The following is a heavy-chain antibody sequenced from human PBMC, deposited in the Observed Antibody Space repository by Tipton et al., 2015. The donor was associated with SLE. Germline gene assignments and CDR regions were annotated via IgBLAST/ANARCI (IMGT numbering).Heavy chain of an antibody. CDR1: GGSFSGYY. D-gene: IGHD7-27*01. J-gene: IGHJ4*02. Sequence: TLSLTCSVYGGSFSGYYRSWIRQPPGKGLEWIGEINHSGSTNYNPSLKSRVTISVDTSKNQFSLKLSSVTAADTAVYYCASERTGGYFDYWGQGTLVTVSS. CDR2: INHSGST. V-gene: IGHV4-34*01. CDR3: ASERTGGYFDY.